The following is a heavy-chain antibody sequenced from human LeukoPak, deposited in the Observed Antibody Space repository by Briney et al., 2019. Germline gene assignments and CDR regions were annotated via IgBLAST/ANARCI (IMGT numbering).Heavy chain of an antibody. CDR1: GFTFSSYG. D-gene: IGHD3-22*01. CDR3: AKDTSGYYYDSSDQKGGIDY. V-gene: IGHV3-30*02. Sequence: GGSLRLSCAASGFTFSSYGMHWVRQAPGKGLEWVAFIRYDGSNKYYADSVKGRFTISRDNSKNSLYLQMNSLRTEDTALYYCAKDTSGYYYDSSDQKGGIDYWGQGTLVTVSS. J-gene: IGHJ4*02. CDR2: IRYDGSNK.